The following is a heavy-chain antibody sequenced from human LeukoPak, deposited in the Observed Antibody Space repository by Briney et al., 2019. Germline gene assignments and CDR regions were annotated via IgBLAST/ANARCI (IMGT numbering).Heavy chain of an antibody. CDR1: GFTFSSYA. CDR3: ARLAIYCSGGSCYSSSFDY. CDR2: ISGSGGST. D-gene: IGHD2-15*01. J-gene: IGHJ4*02. V-gene: IGHV3-23*01. Sequence: PGGSLRLSCAASGFTFSSYAMSWVRQAPGKGLEWVSAISGSGGSTYYADSVKGRFTISRDNSKNTLYLQMNSLRAEDTAVYYCARLAIYCSGGSCYSSSFDYWGQGTLVTVSS.